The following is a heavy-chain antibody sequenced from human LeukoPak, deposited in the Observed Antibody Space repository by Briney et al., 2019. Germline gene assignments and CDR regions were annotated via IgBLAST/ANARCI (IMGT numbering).Heavy chain of an antibody. V-gene: IGHV5-51*01. Sequence: GESLKISSKGSGYSFTNYWIGWVRQMPGKGLEWMGIIYPGDSDTRYSPSFQGQVTISADKSISTAYLQWSSLKASDTAMYYCARLRGDSSGWYLWFDPWGQGTLVTVSS. CDR2: IYPGDSDT. D-gene: IGHD6-19*01. CDR1: GYSFTNYW. CDR3: ARLRGDSSGWYLWFDP. J-gene: IGHJ5*02.